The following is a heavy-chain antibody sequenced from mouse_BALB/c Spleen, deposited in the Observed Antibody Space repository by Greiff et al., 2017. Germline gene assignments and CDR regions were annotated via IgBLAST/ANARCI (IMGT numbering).Heavy chain of an antibody. D-gene: IGHD2-3*01. V-gene: IGHV4-1*02. Sequence: EVQLQESGGGLVQPGGSLKLSCAASGFDFSRYWMSWVRQAPGKGLEWIGEINPDSSTINYTPSLKDKFIISRDNAKNTLYLQMSKVRSEDTALYYCARRGYDGYYYAMDYWGQGTSVTVSS. J-gene: IGHJ4*01. CDR3: ARRGYDGYYYAMDY. CDR1: GFDFSRYW. CDR2: INPDSSTI.